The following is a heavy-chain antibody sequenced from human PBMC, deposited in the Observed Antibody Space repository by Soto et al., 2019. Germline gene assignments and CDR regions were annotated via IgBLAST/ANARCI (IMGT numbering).Heavy chain of an antibody. CDR1: GFTFRSFT. J-gene: IGHJ5*02. V-gene: IGHV3-21*01. CDR2: ISSNSAYI. Sequence: GGSLRLSCAASGFTFRSFTMNWVRQAPGKGLEWVSTISSNSAYIYYTDALRGRFPISRDHAKNSLHLQMNGLRAEDTAVYYCTRDASRDSSARGWFDPWGPGTLVTVSS. D-gene: IGHD6-13*01. CDR3: TRDASRDSSARGWFDP.